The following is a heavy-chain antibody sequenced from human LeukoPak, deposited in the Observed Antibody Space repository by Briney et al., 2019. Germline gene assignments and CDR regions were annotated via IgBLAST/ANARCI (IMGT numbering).Heavy chain of an antibody. CDR1: GFTFSSYG. CDR3: ATSGSSGDY. Sequence: PGGTLRLSCAASGFTFSSYGMSWVRQAPGKGLEWVSGFSVSDSTIYYADSVKGRFTISRDNAKNSLYLQMNSLRAEDTAVYYCATSGSSGDYWGQGTLVTVSS. V-gene: IGHV3-48*04. CDR2: FSVSDSTI. J-gene: IGHJ4*02. D-gene: IGHD1-26*01.